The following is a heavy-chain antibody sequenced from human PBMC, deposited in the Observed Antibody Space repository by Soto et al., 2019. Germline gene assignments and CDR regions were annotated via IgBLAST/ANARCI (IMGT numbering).Heavy chain of an antibody. CDR3: ARGSGYYDSSGYYLYYFDY. CDR2: IYYSGST. J-gene: IGHJ4*02. CDR1: GGSISSGDYY. Sequence: QVQLQESGPGLVKPSQTLSLTCTVSGGSISSGDYYWSWIRQPPGKGLEWIGSIYYSGSTYYNPYLKSRVTISVDTSKNQFSLKLSSVTAADTAVYYCARGSGYYDSSGYYLYYFDYWGQGTLVTVSS. D-gene: IGHD3-22*01. V-gene: IGHV4-30-4*01.